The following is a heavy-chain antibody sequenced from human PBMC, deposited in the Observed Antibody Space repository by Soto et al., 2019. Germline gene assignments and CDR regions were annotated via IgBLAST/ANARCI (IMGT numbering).Heavy chain of an antibody. Sequence: GGSLRLSCVVSGFTFNTFAMTWVRQAPGKGLEWVSALSGSGSLSYYADSVKGRFTISRDNSKNTLYLQMNNLRVDETAVYFCARDRGGALDSWGQGTLVTVS. CDR1: GFTFNTFA. CDR3: ARDRGGALDS. V-gene: IGHV3-23*01. J-gene: IGHJ4*02. CDR2: LSGSGSLS. D-gene: IGHD2-15*01.